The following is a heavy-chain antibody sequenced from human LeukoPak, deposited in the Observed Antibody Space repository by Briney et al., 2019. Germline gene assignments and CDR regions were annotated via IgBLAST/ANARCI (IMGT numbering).Heavy chain of an antibody. CDR3: ARVRGGYYFDY. J-gene: IGHJ4*02. V-gene: IGHV3-48*04. CDR1: GFTFSSSS. D-gene: IGHD6-25*01. CDR2: ISTSSSNI. Sequence: GGSLRLSCAASGFTFSSSSMNWVRLAPGKGLEWVSYISTSSSNIYYADSVKGRFTISRDNAKNSLYLQMNSLRADDTAVYYCARVRGGYYFDYWGQGTLVTVSS.